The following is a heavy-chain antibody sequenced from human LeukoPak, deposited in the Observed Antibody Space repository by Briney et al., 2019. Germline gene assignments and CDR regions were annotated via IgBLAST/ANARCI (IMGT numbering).Heavy chain of an antibody. V-gene: IGHV1-46*01. CDR3: ARAFTVRSRIDY. D-gene: IGHD4-11*01. J-gene: IGHJ4*02. CDR2: INPSGGST. CDR1: GYTFTTYY. Sequence: GESLKISCKGSGYTFTTYYMHWVRQAPGQGLEWMGIINPSGGSTTYAQKFQGRVTMTRDTSTSTVYMELSSLRSEDTAVFFCARAFTVRSRIDYWGQGTLVTVSS.